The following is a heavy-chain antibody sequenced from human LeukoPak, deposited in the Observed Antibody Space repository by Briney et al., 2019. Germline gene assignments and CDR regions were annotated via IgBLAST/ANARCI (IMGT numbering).Heavy chain of an antibody. D-gene: IGHD2/OR15-2a*01. CDR1: GFTFSMSW. V-gene: IGHV3-7*01. J-gene: IGHJ4*02. CDR2: INRDGSEI. Sequence: GGSLRLSCAASGFTFSMSWMTWVRQAPGKGLEWVASINRDGSEIHYVDSVKGRFTISRDNAKNTLYLQMNSLRAEDTAVYYCARDWFHAIDYWGQGTLVTVSS. CDR3: ARDWFHAIDY.